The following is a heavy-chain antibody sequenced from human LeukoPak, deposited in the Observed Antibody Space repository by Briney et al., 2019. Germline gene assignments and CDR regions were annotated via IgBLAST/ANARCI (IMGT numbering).Heavy chain of an antibody. CDR1: GFTSSTHA. V-gene: IGHV3-23*01. CDR2: IGGSDGST. D-gene: IGHD3-22*01. CDR3: AKRDSSGSYPYYFDY. J-gene: IGHJ4*02. Sequence: GGSLRLSCAASGFTSSTHAMSWVRLAPGKGLEWVSAIGGSDGSTYYADSVKGRLTISRDNSKDTLYLQMNSLRAEDTAVYYCAKRDSSGSYPYYFDYWGQGTLVTVSS.